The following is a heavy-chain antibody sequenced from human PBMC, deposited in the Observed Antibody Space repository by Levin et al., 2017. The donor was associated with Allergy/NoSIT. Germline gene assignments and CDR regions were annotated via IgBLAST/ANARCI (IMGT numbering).Heavy chain of an antibody. D-gene: IGHD2-2*01. Sequence: GGSLRLSCQASGYSFTSYWFGWVRQRPGKGLEWMGLIFPSDSDTRVSPSFQGQIIMSVDKSISTAYLQWSSLKASDSAMYYCARRDSGGSNSFDYWGQGTLVTVSS. CDR2: IFPSDSDT. CDR3: ARRDSGGSNSFDY. J-gene: IGHJ4*02. V-gene: IGHV5-51*01. CDR1: GYSFTSYW.